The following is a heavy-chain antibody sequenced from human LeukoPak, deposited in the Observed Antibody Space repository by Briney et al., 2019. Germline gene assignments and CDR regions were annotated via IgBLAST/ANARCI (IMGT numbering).Heavy chain of an antibody. CDR2: FYWDDDK. CDR1: GFSLTTSEVG. Sequence: SGPTLVNPTQTLTLTCTFSGFSLTTSEVGVGWIRQPPGKALDWLALFYWDDDKRYSPSLKNRLTITKDTSKNQVVLTMTNMDPVDTATYYCAHRLWAGSTFDYWGQGILVTVSS. CDR3: AHRLWAGSTFDY. V-gene: IGHV2-5*02. J-gene: IGHJ4*02. D-gene: IGHD2-2*01.